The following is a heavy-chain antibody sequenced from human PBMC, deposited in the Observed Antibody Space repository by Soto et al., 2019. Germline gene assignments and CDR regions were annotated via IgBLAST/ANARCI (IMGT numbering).Heavy chain of an antibody. CDR3: ARGGDSGYDPFDY. V-gene: IGHV4-4*02. Sequence: QVQLQESGPGLVKPSGTLSLTCAVSGGSISSSNWWSWVRQPPGKGLEWIGEIYHSGSTNYNPSLRSRVTISVDTSTNQFSLKLSSVTAADTAVYYWARGGDSGYDPFDYWGQGTLVTVSS. D-gene: IGHD5-12*01. J-gene: IGHJ4*02. CDR2: IYHSGST. CDR1: GGSISSSNW.